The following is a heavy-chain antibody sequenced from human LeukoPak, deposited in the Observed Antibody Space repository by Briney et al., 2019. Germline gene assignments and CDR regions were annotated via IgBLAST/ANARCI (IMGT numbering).Heavy chain of an antibody. CDR3: ARRSPNYYFDY. J-gene: IGHJ4*02. Sequence: KPGGSLRLSCAASGFTFSNYNMNWVRQAPGKGLEWVSSISSSNSYIYYADSVKGRFTISRDNAKNSLYLQMNSLRAEDTAVYYCARRSPNYYFDYWGQGTPVTVSS. CDR2: ISSSNSYI. CDR1: GFTFSNYN. V-gene: IGHV3-21*01.